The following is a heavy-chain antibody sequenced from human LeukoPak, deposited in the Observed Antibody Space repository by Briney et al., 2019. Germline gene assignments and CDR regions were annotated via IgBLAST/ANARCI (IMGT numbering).Heavy chain of an antibody. CDR1: GYTLTELS. D-gene: IGHD3-10*01. CDR2: FDPEDGET. Sequence: GASVKVSCKVSGYTLTELSMHWVRQAPGKGLEWMGGFDPEDGETIYAQKFQGRVTMTEDTSTDTAYMELSSLRSEDTAVYYCALLGESREWFDPWGQGTLVTVSS. CDR3: ALLGESREWFDP. V-gene: IGHV1-24*01. J-gene: IGHJ5*02.